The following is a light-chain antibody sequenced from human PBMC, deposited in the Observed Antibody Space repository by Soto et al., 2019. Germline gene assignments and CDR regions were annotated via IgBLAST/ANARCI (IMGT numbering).Light chain of an antibody. Sequence: DTQMTQSPSTLSASVGDRLTITCRASQSIGSWLAWYQQKPGKAPKLLIYDASSLESGVPSRFSGSGSGTDFTLTISSLQPDDFATYYCQQYNSYPLTFGQGTKLEIK. CDR3: QQYNSYPLT. CDR1: QSIGSW. CDR2: DAS. J-gene: IGKJ2*01. V-gene: IGKV1-5*01.